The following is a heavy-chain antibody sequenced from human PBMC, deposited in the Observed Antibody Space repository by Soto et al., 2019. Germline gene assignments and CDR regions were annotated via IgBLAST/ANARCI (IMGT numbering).Heavy chain of an antibody. CDR2: IYYSGST. Sequence: SETLSLTCSVSGDSISPYYGSWIRQPPGKGLEWIGYIYYSGSTNYNPSLKSRVTISVDTSKNQFSLKLSSVTAADTAVYYCAREFFGAGNWFDPWGQGTLVTVSS. CDR1: GDSISPYY. V-gene: IGHV4-59*01. J-gene: IGHJ5*02. CDR3: AREFFGAGNWFDP. D-gene: IGHD3-3*01.